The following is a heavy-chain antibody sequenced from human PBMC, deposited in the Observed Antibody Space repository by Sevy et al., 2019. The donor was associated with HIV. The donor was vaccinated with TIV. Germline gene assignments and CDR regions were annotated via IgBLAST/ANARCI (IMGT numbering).Heavy chain of an antibody. CDR3: ARYRVAGNFDY. J-gene: IGHJ4*02. CDR2: INHSGST. D-gene: IGHD6-19*01. CDR1: GGSFSGYY. Sequence: SETLSLTCAVYGGSFSGYYWSWIRQPPGKGLEWIGEINHSGSTNYNPSLKSRVTISVDTSKIQFSLRLSSATAADTAVYYCARYRVAGNFDYWGQGTLVTVSS. V-gene: IGHV4-34*01.